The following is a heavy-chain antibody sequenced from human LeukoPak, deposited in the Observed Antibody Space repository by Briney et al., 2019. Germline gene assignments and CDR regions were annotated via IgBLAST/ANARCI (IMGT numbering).Heavy chain of an antibody. D-gene: IGHD5-24*01. V-gene: IGHV4-39*07. J-gene: IGHJ4*02. CDR1: GGSISSSSYY. CDR2: IYYSGST. CDR3: ARIEGDGYNGLIDY. Sequence: PSETLSLTCSVSGGSISSSSYYWGWIRQPPGKGLEWIGTIYYSGSTYYNPSLKSRVTLSVDTSKNQFSLKLSSVTAADTAVYYCARIEGDGYNGLIDYWGQGTLVTVSS.